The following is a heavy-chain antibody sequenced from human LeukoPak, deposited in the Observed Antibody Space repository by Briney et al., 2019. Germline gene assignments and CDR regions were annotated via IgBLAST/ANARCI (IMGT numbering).Heavy chain of an antibody. V-gene: IGHV1-2*02. D-gene: IGHD2-2*01. CDR3: ATNSEVCSSTSCYQGWFDP. Sequence: AASVKVSCKASGYTFTGYYMHWVRQAPGQGLEWMGWMNPNSGGTNYAQNFQGRVTMTRDTSISTAYMELSRLRSDDTAVYYCATNSEVCSSTSCYQGWFDPWGQGTLVTVSS. CDR2: MNPNSGGT. J-gene: IGHJ5*02. CDR1: GYTFTGYY.